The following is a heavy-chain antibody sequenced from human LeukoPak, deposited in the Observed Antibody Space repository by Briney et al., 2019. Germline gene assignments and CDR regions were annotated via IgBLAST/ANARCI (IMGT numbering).Heavy chain of an antibody. CDR3: ARGLRYCSGGRCYFSPPYYYYMDV. D-gene: IGHD2-15*01. J-gene: IGHJ6*03. CDR2: MNPNSGNT. CDR1: GGTFSSYA. Sequence: GASVKVSCKASGGTFSSYAISWVRQAPGQGLECMGWMNPNSGNTGYAQKFQGRVTMTRNTSISTAYMELSSLRSEDTAVYYCARGLRYCSGGRCYFSPPYYYYMDVWGKGTTVTISS. V-gene: IGHV1-8*02.